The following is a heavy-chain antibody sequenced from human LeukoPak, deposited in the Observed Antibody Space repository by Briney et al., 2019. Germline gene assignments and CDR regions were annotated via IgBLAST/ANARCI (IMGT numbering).Heavy chain of an antibody. V-gene: IGHV4-59*01. J-gene: IGHJ4*02. CDR1: GGSISGYL. CDR3: ARTPGSSFDY. Sequence: SETLSLTCTVSGGSISGYLWTWIRQPPGKGLEWIGYIYNSGSTNHNPSLKSRVTISVDMSKNQFSLKLSSVTAADTAVYYCARTPGSSFDYWGQGTLVTVSS. D-gene: IGHD3-10*01. CDR2: IYNSGST.